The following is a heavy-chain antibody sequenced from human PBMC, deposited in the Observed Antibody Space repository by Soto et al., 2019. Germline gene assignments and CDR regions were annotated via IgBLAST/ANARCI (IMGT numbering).Heavy chain of an antibody. J-gene: IGHJ5*02. V-gene: IGHV1-2*02. CDR3: ARVHPDDGDWFDP. CDR2: INPNSGGT. Sequence: ASVKVSCKASGYAFTGYYMHWVRQAPGQGLEWMGWINPNSGGTNYAQKFQGRVTMTRDTSISTAYMELSRLRSDDTAVYYCARVHPDDGDWFDPWGQGTLVTVS. CDR1: GYAFTGYY. D-gene: IGHD3-16*01.